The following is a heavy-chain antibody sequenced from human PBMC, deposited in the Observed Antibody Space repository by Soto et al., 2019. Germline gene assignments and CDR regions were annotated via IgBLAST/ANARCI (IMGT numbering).Heavy chain of an antibody. J-gene: IGHJ4*02. CDR1: WTNSIYL. V-gene: IGHV1-69*01. CDR3: AREQSVGSHCHY. Sequence: SLLNGYRKSFVWTNSIYLIGWLSQAPGQGLEWMGGIIPIFGTANYAQKFQGRVTITADESTSTAYMELSSLRSEDTFVYYCAREQSVGSHCHYWGKGLLVTV. CDR2: IIPIFGTA. D-gene: IGHD2-15*01.